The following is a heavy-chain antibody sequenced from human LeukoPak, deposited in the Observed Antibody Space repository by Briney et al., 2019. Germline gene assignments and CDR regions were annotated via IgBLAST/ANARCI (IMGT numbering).Heavy chain of an antibody. D-gene: IGHD3-10*01. CDR2: ISYDGSNK. V-gene: IGHV3-30*04. J-gene: IGHJ4*02. CDR3: ARDGALRGVIIFYFDY. Sequence: GRSLRLSCAASGFTFSSYDMHWVRQAPGKGLEWVAVISYDGSNKYYADSVKGRFTISRDNSKNTLYLQMNSLRAEDTAVYYCARDGALRGVIIFYFDYWGQGTLVTVSS. CDR1: GFTFSSYD.